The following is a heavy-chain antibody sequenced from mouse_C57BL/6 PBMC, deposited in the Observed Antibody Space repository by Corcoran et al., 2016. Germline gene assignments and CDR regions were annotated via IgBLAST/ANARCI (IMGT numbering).Heavy chain of an antibody. V-gene: IGHV1-26*01. D-gene: IGHD1-1*01. CDR3: ARWDCITTVVAYYAMDY. J-gene: IGHJ4*01. CDR1: GYTFTDYY. CDR2: INPNNGGT. Sequence: EVQLQQSGPELVKPGASVKISCKASGYTFTDYYMNWVKQSHGKSLEWIGDINPNNGGTSYNQKFKGKATLTVDKSSSTAYMELRSLTSEDSAVYYCARWDCITTVVAYYAMDYWGQGTSVTVSS.